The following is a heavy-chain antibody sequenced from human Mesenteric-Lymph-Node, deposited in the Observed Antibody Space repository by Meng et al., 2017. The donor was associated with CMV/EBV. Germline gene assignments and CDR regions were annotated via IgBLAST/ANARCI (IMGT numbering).Heavy chain of an antibody. J-gene: IGHJ4*02. CDR1: GGSFSGYY. V-gene: IGHV4-34*01. Sequence: SETLSLTCSVYGGSFSGYYWSWFRQPPGKGLEWIGEINHSGGTNYNPSVKSRVTISLDTSKNQFSLKMTSVTAADTAVYYCARERGSHTASWKDYWGQGTLVTVSS. D-gene: IGHD2-2*01. CDR3: ARERGSHTASWKDY. CDR2: INHSGGT.